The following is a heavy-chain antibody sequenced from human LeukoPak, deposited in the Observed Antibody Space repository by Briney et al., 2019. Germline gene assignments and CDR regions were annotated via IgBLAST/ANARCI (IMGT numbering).Heavy chain of an antibody. Sequence: PGGSLRLSCAASGFTFSSYGMHWVRQAPGKGLEWVAVISYDGSNKYYADSVKGRFTISRDNSKNTLYLQMNSLRAEDTAVYYCARDGNYDYLDYWGQGTLVTVSS. CDR2: ISYDGSNK. CDR1: GFTFSSYG. D-gene: IGHD1-7*01. CDR3: ARDGNYDYLDY. V-gene: IGHV3-30*03. J-gene: IGHJ4*02.